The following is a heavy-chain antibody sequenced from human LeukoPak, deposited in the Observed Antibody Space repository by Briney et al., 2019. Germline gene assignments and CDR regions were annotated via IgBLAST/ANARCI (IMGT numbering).Heavy chain of an antibody. CDR3: ARFDILTGQLDY. V-gene: IGHV3-21*01. Sequence: GGSLRLSCAASGFTFSSYSMNRVRQAPGKGLEWVSSISSSSSYIYYADSVKGRFTISRDNAKNSLYLQMNGLRAEDTAVYYCARFDILTGQLDYWGQGTLVTVSS. CDR1: GFTFSSYS. J-gene: IGHJ4*02. CDR2: ISSSSSYI. D-gene: IGHD3-9*01.